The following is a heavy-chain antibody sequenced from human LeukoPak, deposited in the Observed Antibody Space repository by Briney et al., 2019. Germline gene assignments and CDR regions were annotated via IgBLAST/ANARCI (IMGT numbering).Heavy chain of an antibody. CDR2: INLYNRKT. Sequence: ASVTVSFKSSGYTFTSYPMNWLRQAPGQGLDWMGWINLYNRKTNYAHKFHGRVTMTTDTSTSTASIELIKLRSDDTAVCYCVRLGGAGDLLSAEYFQYWGQGTLVIVSS. V-gene: IGHV1-18*01. CDR1: GYTFTSYP. CDR3: VRLGGAGDLLSAEYFQY. D-gene: IGHD6-19*01. J-gene: IGHJ1*01.